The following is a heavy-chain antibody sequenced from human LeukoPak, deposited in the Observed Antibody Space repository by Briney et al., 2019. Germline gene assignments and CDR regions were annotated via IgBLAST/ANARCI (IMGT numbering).Heavy chain of an antibody. D-gene: IGHD2-8*02. J-gene: IGHJ4*02. CDR1: GGYISSAGYS. V-gene: IGHV4-61*02. CDR3: ARGYCTSVSGSENRYYFDA. CDR2: LYSRGRS. Sequence: PSHTLSLTCTVSGGYISSAGYSWAWIRQPARKGQGWFGRLYSRGRSTYNPSLRSRVTISVDTSKNQFSLKLSSVTAAETAVYYCARGYCTSVSGSENRYYFDAWGQGTLVTVSS.